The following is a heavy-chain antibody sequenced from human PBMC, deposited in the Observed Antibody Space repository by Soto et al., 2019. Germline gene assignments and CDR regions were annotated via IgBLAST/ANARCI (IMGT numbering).Heavy chain of an antibody. J-gene: IGHJ5*02. Sequence: QVQLQESGPGLVKPSQTLSLTCTVSGGSISSGDYYWSWIRQPPGKGLEWIGYIYYSGSTFYNQSLKSRLTISVDTSKNQFSLKLSSVTAADTAVYYCARERPDGARLDPWGQGTLVTVSS. CDR2: IYYSGST. CDR1: GGSISSGDYY. D-gene: IGHD6-6*01. CDR3: ARERPDGARLDP. V-gene: IGHV4-30-4*01.